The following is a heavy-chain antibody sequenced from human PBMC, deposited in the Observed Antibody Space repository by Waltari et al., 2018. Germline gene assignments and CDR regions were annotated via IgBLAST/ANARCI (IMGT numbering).Heavy chain of an antibody. CDR2: IDWDDDK. D-gene: IGHD2-21*02. J-gene: IGHJ6*03. V-gene: IGHV2-70*15. CDR3: ARIRCGNSYYYYMDV. Sequence: QVTLRESGHALVKPTQTHTLTCTFSGFSLRTSGMCVRWIGQPPGKALEWLARIDWDDDKYYSTSLKTRLTISKHTSKNQVVLTMTNMDPVDTATYYCARIRCGNSYYYYMDVWGKGTTVTVSS. CDR1: GFSLRTSGMC.